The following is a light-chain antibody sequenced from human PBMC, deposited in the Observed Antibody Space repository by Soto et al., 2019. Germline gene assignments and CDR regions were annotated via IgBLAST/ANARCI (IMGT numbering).Light chain of an antibody. CDR3: SSHTSSGARV. CDR2: DVS. J-gene: IGLJ3*02. V-gene: IGLV2-14*01. Sequence: QSALTQPASVSGSPGQSITISCTGASSDVGDYNYVSWYQQYPGKATKLMLYDVSNRPSGVSNRFSGSKSGNTASLTISGLQAEDEAFYHCSSHTSSGARVFGGGTQLTVL. CDR1: SSDVGDYNY.